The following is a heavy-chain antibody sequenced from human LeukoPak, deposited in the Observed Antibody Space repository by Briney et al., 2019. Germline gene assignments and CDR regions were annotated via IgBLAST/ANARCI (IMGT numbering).Heavy chain of an antibody. V-gene: IGHV3-7*03. D-gene: IGHD6-19*01. J-gene: IGHJ4*02. Sequence: GGSLRLSCAASGFTFSSYWMSWVRQAPGKGLEWVANIKQDGSEKYYVDSVKGRFTISRDNAKNSLYLQMNSLRAEDTAVYYCASWGAVAGQRALDYWGQGTLVTVSS. CDR2: IKQDGSEK. CDR3: ASWGAVAGQRALDY. CDR1: GFTFSSYW.